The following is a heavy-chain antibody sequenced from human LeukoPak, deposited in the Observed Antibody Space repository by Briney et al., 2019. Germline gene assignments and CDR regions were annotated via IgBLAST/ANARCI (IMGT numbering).Heavy chain of an antibody. V-gene: IGHV3-74*03. CDR1: GFTLSRYW. CDR3: VRDLILVWTPGDDFDH. J-gene: IGHJ4*02. D-gene: IGHD3-16*01. CDR2: INEDASTI. Sequence: GGSLRPSCVASGFTLSRYWMHWVRQVPGKGLEWVSRINEDASTITYADSVKGRFTISRDNAKNTLYLQMNSLGAEDTAVYFCVRDLILVWTPGDDFDHWGQGTLVTVSS.